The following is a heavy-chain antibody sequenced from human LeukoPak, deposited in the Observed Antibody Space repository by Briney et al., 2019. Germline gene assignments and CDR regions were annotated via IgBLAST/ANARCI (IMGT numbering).Heavy chain of an antibody. CDR1: GGTFSSYA. CDR2: IIPIFGTA. CDR3: AREEEMATTLDY. J-gene: IGHJ4*02. V-gene: IGHV1-69*05. Sequence: SVKVSCKASGGTFSSYAISWVRQAPGQGLEWMGRIIPIFGTANYAQKFQGRVTITTDESTSTAYMELSSLRSEDTAVYYCAREEEMATTLDYWGQGTLVTVSS. D-gene: IGHD5-24*01.